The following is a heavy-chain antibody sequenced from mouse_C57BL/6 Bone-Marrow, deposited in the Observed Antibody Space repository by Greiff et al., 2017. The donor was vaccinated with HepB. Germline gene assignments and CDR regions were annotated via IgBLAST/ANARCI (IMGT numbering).Heavy chain of an antibody. Sequence: EVNLVESGGGLVKPGGSLKLSCAASGFTFSDYGMHWVRQAPEKGLEWVAYISSGSSTIYYADTVKGRFTISRDNAKNTLFLQMTSLRSEDTAMYYCARRGVYYYGSSYGWYFDVWGTGTTVTVSS. V-gene: IGHV5-17*01. D-gene: IGHD1-1*01. J-gene: IGHJ1*03. CDR1: GFTFSDYG. CDR2: ISSGSSTI. CDR3: ARRGVYYYGSSYGWYFDV.